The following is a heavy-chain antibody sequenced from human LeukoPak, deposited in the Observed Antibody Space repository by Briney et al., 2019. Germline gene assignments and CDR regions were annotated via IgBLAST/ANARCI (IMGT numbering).Heavy chain of an antibody. CDR3: ARSAVAGTWRYYFDY. D-gene: IGHD6-19*01. J-gene: IGHJ4*02. CDR1: GFTFSSYA. CDR2: ISYDGSNK. Sequence: GGSLRLSCAASGFTFSSYAMHWVRQAPGKGLEWVAVISYDGSNKYYADSVKGRFTISRDNSKNTLYLQMNSLRAEDTAVYYCARSAVAGTWRYYFDYWGQGTLVTVSS. V-gene: IGHV3-30*04.